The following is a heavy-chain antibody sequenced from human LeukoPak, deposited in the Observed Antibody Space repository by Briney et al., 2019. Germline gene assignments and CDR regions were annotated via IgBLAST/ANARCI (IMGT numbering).Heavy chain of an antibody. J-gene: IGHJ4*02. D-gene: IGHD1-26*01. Sequence: PGGSLRLSCAASGFTFSSYWMSWVRQAPGKGLEWVANIKQDGSEKYYVDSVKGRFTISRDNAKNSLYLQMNSLRAEDTAVYYCARDKEWELRGVVGYWGQGTLVTVSS. CDR3: ARDKEWELRGVVGY. CDR1: GFTFSSYW. CDR2: IKQDGSEK. V-gene: IGHV3-7*03.